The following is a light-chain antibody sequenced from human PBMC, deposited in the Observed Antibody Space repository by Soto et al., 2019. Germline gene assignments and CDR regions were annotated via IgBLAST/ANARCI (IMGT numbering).Light chain of an antibody. CDR1: QSVSSSS. CDR2: AAS. Sequence: EIVLTQSPGTLSLSPGERATLSCRASQSVSSSSLAWYQQKPGQAPRLLIYAASSRASGIPGRFSGSGSGTDFTLTISRLEPEDFAVDVCQQYVGSPPQYTFGQGTKLEIK. CDR3: QQYVGSPPQYT. J-gene: IGKJ2*01. V-gene: IGKV3-20*01.